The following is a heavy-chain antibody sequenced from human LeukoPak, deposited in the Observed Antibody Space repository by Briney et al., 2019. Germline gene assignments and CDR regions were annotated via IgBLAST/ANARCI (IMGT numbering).Heavy chain of an antibody. D-gene: IGHD2-21*02. J-gene: IGHJ4*02. CDR1: GFTFSSYG. V-gene: IGHV3-33*01. Sequence: GGSLRLSCAASGFTFSSYGMHWVRQAPGKGLEWVAVIWYDGSNKYYADSVKGRFTISRDNSKNTLYLQMNSLRAEDTAVYYCARESDCGGDCYSPTNFDYWGQGTLVTVSS. CDR2: IWYDGSNK. CDR3: ARESDCGGDCYSPTNFDY.